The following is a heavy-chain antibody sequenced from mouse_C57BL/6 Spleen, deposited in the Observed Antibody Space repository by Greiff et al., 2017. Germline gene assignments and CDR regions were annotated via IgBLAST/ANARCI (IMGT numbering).Heavy chain of an antibody. Sequence: VQLQQPGAERVKRGAAVKMSCKASGYTFTSYWIIWVKQRPGQGLEWIGDIYPGSGSTNYNEKFKSKATLTVDTSSSTAYMQLSSLTSEDSAVYYCAREDGYYYYFDYWGQGTTLTVSS. D-gene: IGHD2-3*01. V-gene: IGHV1-55*01. J-gene: IGHJ2*01. CDR1: GYTFTSYW. CDR2: IYPGSGST. CDR3: AREDGYYYYFDY.